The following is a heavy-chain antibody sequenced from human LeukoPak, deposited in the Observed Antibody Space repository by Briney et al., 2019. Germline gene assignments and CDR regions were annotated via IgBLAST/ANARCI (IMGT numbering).Heavy chain of an antibody. V-gene: IGHV1-8*01. CDR1: GYTFTDYD. Sequence: ASVKVFCKASGYTFTDYDINWVRQATGQGLEWMGWMNPNSGNTGHAQKFQGRVTMTRNTSISTAYMELSSLRSEDTAVYYCARAGYCSSTSCYRGHYYYYYYMDVWGKGTTVTVSS. CDR2: MNPNSGNT. D-gene: IGHD2-2*03. CDR3: ARAGYCSSTSCYRGHYYYYYYMDV. J-gene: IGHJ6*03.